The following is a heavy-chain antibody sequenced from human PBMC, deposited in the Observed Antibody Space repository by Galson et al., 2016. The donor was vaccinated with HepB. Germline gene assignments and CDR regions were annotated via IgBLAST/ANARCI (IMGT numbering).Heavy chain of an antibody. Sequence: ETLSLTCTVSGGSISSSGYYWGWIRQPPGKGLEWIGTIYHSGNAYYNPSLKSRVSISVDTSKSQFSLKLTSVTAADTAVYYCVTQRGVQLWYFAWGQGTLVTVSS. V-gene: IGHV4-39*01. D-gene: IGHD1-1*01. J-gene: IGHJ5*02. CDR2: IYHSGNA. CDR1: GGSISSSGYY. CDR3: VTQRGVQLWYFA.